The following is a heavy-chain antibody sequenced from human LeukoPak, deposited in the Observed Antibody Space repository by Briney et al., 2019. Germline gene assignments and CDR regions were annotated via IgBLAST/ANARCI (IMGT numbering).Heavy chain of an antibody. CDR1: GFSFSIYS. D-gene: IGHD6-6*01. J-gene: IGHJ4*02. V-gene: IGHV3-48*01. Sequence: GGSLRLSCAASGFSFSIYSMNWVRQAPGKGLEWVSYISSGSGNIYYADSVKGRFTISRDNSRSTVYLQMNSLRADDTAVYYCAKDAGPQQLVFFDSWGQGTPVTVSS. CDR2: ISSGSGNI. CDR3: AKDAGPQQLVFFDS.